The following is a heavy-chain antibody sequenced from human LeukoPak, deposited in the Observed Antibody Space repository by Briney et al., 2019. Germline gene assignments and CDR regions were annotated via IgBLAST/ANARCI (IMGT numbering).Heavy chain of an antibody. CDR1: GYTFTGYY. Sequence: ASVKVSCKASGYTFTGYYMHWVRQAPGQGLEWMGWINPNSGGTNYAQKFQGRVTMTRDTSISTAYMELSRLRSGDTAVYYCARVRCSGGSCYSDYWGQGTLVTVSS. CDR2: INPNSGGT. V-gene: IGHV1-2*02. D-gene: IGHD2-15*01. J-gene: IGHJ4*02. CDR3: ARVRCSGGSCYSDY.